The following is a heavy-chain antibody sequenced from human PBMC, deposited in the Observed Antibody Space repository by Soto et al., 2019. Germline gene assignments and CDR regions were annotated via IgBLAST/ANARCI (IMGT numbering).Heavy chain of an antibody. V-gene: IGHV4-31*03. CDR3: AKAIGIDFSWFDS. CDR2: IHHSGNS. J-gene: IGHJ5*01. CDR1: GGSISSGGHH. Sequence: QVKLQESGPGLVKTSQTLSLTCTVSGGSISSGGHHWSWIRQRPGKGLEWIRYIHHSGNSLYNPSLKSRVTMSVDTSNNQVSLRLTSLTVADTAVYYCAKAIGIDFSWFDSWGQGTLVSVSS. D-gene: IGHD3-3*01.